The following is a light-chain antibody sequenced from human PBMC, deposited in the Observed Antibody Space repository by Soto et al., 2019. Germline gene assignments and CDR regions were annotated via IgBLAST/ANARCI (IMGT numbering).Light chain of an antibody. CDR3: QQYNSYSS. CDR2: DAS. Sequence: DSQMTQSRSTLSASLGDRVTITCRASQSISSWLAWYQQKPGKAPKLLIYDASSLESGVPSRFSGSGSGTEFTLTISSLQPDDFATYYCQQYNSYSSFGQGTKVDI. CDR1: QSISSW. V-gene: IGKV1-5*01. J-gene: IGKJ1*01.